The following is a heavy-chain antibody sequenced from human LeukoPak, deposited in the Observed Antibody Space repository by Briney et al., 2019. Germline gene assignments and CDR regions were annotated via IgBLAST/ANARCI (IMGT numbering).Heavy chain of an antibody. V-gene: IGHV1-46*01. J-gene: IGHJ4*02. CDR2: LNPSGGST. CDR3: ARGGSSGAYYFDY. D-gene: IGHD3-22*01. Sequence: ASVKGSCKASGYTFSNFYMNWVRQAPGQGLEWMGILNPSGGSTRYAQKFQGRVTMTRDTSTSTVYMELSSLRSEDTAVYYCARGGSSGAYYFDYWGQGALVTVSS. CDR1: GYTFSNFY.